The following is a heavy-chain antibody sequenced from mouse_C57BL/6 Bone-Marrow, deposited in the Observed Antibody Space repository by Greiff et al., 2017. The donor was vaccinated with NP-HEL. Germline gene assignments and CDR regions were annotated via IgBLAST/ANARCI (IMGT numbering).Heavy chain of an antibody. CDR2: INPYNGGT. Sequence: VQLKQSGPVLVKPGASVKMSCKASGYTFTDYYMNWVKQSHGKSLEWIGVINPYNGGTSYNQKFKGKATLTVDKSSSTAYMELNSLTSEDSAVYYCARPVVAYYFDYWGQGTTLTGSS. CDR3: ARPVVAYYFDY. V-gene: IGHV1-19*01. CDR1: GYTFTDYY. J-gene: IGHJ2*01. D-gene: IGHD1-1*01.